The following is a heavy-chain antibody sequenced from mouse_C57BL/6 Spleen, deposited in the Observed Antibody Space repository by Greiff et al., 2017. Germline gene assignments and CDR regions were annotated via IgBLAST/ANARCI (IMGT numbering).Heavy chain of an antibody. CDR3: ASRNGNFCFDY. D-gene: IGHD2-1*01. Sequence: EVQLQQSGPALVKPSQTVSLTCTVTGYSFTNGNLWWNWIRQVSGSKLEWIGYISSSGSTDSNPSLKSRISITRDTSKNQLVLQLNSVTTEDIATYYCASRNGNFCFDYWGQGTTRTVSS. CDR2: ISSSGST. J-gene: IGHJ2*01. V-gene: IGHV3-4*01. CDR1: GYSFTNGNLW.